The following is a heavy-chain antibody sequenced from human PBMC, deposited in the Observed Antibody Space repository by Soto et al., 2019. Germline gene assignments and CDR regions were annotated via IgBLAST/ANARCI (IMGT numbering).Heavy chain of an antibody. Sequence: QVQLVQSGAEVKKPGSSVKVSCKASGGTFSRNPIGWVRQAPGQGLEWMGGIIPYLGTSNYAQKFQGRITMTAHESTSTAYIELSSLTSEDTAVYYCTRDRGFLEWSFQFDPWGQGTLVTVSS. CDR1: GGTFSRNP. J-gene: IGHJ5*02. CDR2: IIPYLGTS. D-gene: IGHD3-3*01. CDR3: TRDRGFLEWSFQFDP. V-gene: IGHV1-69*01.